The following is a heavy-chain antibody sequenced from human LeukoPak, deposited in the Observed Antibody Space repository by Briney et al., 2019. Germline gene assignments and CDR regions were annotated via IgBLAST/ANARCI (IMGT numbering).Heavy chain of an antibody. CDR2: ISAYNGNT. J-gene: IGHJ6*03. Sequence: GASVKVSCKASGYTFTSYGISWVRQAPGQGLEWMGWISAYNGNTNYAQKFQGRVTITADKSTSTAYMELSSLRSEDTAVYYCARGYSYGYGNYYYYMDVWGKGTTVTVSS. V-gene: IGHV1-18*01. CDR1: GYTFTSYG. CDR3: ARGYSYGYGNYYYYMDV. D-gene: IGHD5-18*01.